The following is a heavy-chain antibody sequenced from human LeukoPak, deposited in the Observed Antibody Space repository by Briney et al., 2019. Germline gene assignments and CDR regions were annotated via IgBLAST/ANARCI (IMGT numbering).Heavy chain of an antibody. Sequence: SETLSLTCTVSGASVSTSNYYWSWIRQPPGKGLEWIGEINHSGSTNYNPSLKSRVTISVDTSKNQFSLKLSSVTAADTAVYYCARGPLSGSGYPFRHWGQGTLVTVSS. CDR1: GASVSTSNYY. D-gene: IGHD3-22*01. CDR2: INHSGST. J-gene: IGHJ1*01. V-gene: IGHV4-39*07. CDR3: ARGPLSGSGYPFRH.